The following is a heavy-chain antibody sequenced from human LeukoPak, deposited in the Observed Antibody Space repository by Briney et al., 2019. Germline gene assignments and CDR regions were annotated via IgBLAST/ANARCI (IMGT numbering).Heavy chain of an antibody. CDR2: IYYRGST. D-gene: IGHD2-2*01. CDR3: ARSEGYCSSTSCYARWFDP. V-gene: IGHV4-59*01. J-gene: IGHJ5*02. CDR1: GGSISSYY. Sequence: PSETLSLTCTVSGGSISSYYWSWIRQPPGKGLEWIGYIYYRGSTNYNLSLKSRVTISVDTSKNQFSLKLSSVTAADTAVYYCARSEGYCSSTSCYARWFDPWGQGTLVTVSS.